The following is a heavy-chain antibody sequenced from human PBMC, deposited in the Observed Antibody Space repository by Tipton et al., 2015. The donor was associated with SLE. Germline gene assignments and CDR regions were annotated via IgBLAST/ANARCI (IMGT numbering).Heavy chain of an antibody. D-gene: IGHD2-2*01. V-gene: IGHV4-39*02. CDR2: IHFSGNT. Sequence: TLSLTCIVSGGSIGGSSFHWGWFRQPPGKGLEWIGNIHFSGNTYYNPSLKSRVTISVDTSKNHFSLKLTSVTAADTAVYHCTRARAFVYASYNWFDPWGRGTLVTVSS. J-gene: IGHJ5*02. CDR3: TRARAFVYASYNWFDP. CDR1: GGSIGGSSFH.